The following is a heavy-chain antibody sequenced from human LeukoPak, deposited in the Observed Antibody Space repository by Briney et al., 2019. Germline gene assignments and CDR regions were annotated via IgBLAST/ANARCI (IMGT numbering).Heavy chain of an antibody. J-gene: IGHJ4*02. V-gene: IGHV3-21*01. Sequence: PGGSLRLSCAASGFTFSSYSVNWVRQAPGKGLEWVSSISSTSSYIYYADSVKGRFTISRDNAKNSLYLQMNSLRAEHTAVYYCAREMTDNSGLEAYFDYWGQGTLVTVS. D-gene: IGHD6-19*01. CDR1: GFTFSSYS. CDR3: AREMTDNSGLEAYFDY. CDR2: ISSTSSYI.